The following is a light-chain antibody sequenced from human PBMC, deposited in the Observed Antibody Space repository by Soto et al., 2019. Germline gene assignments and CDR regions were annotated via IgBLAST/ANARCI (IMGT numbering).Light chain of an antibody. V-gene: IGKV3-15*01. J-gene: IGKJ1*01. Sequence: EIVMTQSPATLSLFPGERATLSCRASQSVSIYLAWYQQKPGQAPRLLIHGATTRATGIPARFSGSGSGTEFTLTISSLQSEDFAVYYCQQYNNWPRTFGQGTKV. CDR2: GAT. CDR1: QSVSIY. CDR3: QQYNNWPRT.